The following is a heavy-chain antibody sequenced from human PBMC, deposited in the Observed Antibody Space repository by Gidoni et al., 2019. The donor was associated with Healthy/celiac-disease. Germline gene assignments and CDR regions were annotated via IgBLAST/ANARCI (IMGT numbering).Heavy chain of an antibody. CDR1: GYTFPSSD. CDR2: MNPNSGNT. Sequence: QVQLVQSGAEVKNPGASVTVSCKASGYTFPSSDINWVRQATGQGLEWMGWMNPNSGNTGYAQKFQGRVTMTRNTSISTAYMELSSLRSEDTAVYYCARGSTYCGGDCYSDYWGQGTLVTVSS. D-gene: IGHD2-21*02. J-gene: IGHJ4*02. V-gene: IGHV1-8*01. CDR3: ARGSTYCGGDCYSDY.